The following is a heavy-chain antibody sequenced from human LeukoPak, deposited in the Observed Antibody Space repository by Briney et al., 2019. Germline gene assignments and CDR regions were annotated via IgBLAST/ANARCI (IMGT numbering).Heavy chain of an antibody. J-gene: IGHJ3*02. Sequence: ASVKVSCKASGYTFTSYTMNWVRQAPGQGLEWMGWINTDTRNPTYAQGFTGRFVFSLDTSVSTAYLQISSLKADDTAVYYCARPVRGLRSGYYAFDIWGQGTMVTVSS. CDR1: GYTFTSYT. D-gene: IGHD3-3*01. V-gene: IGHV7-4-1*02. CDR2: INTDTRNP. CDR3: ARPVRGLRSGYYAFDI.